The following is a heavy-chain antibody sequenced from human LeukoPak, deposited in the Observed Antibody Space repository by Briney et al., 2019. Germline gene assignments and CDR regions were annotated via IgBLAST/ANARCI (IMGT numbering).Heavy chain of an antibody. CDR1: GYSFISYW. Sequence: GESLRISSKGSGYSFISYWICWVRQMPGKGLEWMGRIDPSDSYTNYSPSFQGHVTISADKSISTAFLQWSSLKASDTAMYYCAIAYIDYDILTCYGHYWGQKTRVRVSS. V-gene: IGHV5-10-1*01. J-gene: IGHJ4*02. CDR3: AIAYIDYDILTCYGHY. D-gene: IGHD3-9*01. CDR2: IDPSDSYT.